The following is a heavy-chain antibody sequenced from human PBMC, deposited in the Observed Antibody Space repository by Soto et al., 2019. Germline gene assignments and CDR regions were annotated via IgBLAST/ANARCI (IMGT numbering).Heavy chain of an antibody. CDR3: ARGSTDSYPGSRIFDF. D-gene: IGHD3-10*01. J-gene: IGHJ4*02. Sequence: GSLRLSYVDTGITSESRGSSWVRQAPGEGLEWVSTITDSGGDAKYADSVRGRFAISRDNSKKTLYLQMSSLTAEDSAIYYCARGSTDSYPGSRIFDFWGRGTLVNGSS. CDR2: ITDSGGDA. V-gene: IGHV3-23*01. CDR1: GITSESRG.